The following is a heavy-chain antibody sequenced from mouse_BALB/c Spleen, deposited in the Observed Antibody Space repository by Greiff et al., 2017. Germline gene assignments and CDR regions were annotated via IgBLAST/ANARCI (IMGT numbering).Heavy chain of an antibody. V-gene: IGHV14-4*02. CDR2: IDPENGDT. J-gene: IGHJ2*01. D-gene: IGHD1-1*01. CDR3: KSPGSGNDY. Sequence: VQLKESGAELVRPGASVKLSCTASGFNIKDYYMHWVKQRPEQGLEWIGWIDPENGDTEYAPKFQGKATMTADTSSNTAYLQLSSLTSEDTAVYYCKSPGSGNDYWGQGTTLTVSS. CDR1: GFNIKDYY.